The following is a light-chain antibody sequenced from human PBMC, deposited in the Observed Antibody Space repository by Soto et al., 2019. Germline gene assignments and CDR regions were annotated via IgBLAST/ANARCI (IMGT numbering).Light chain of an antibody. J-gene: IGKJ2*01. CDR2: AAS. V-gene: IGKV1-8*01. CDR3: QQYYSYPHT. Sequence: AIRMTQSPSSFSASTGDRVTITCRASQGISSYLAWYQQKPGKAPKLLIYAASPLQSGVPSRFSGSGSGTDFTLTISCLQSEDFATYYCQQYYSYPHTFGQGTKLEIK. CDR1: QGISSY.